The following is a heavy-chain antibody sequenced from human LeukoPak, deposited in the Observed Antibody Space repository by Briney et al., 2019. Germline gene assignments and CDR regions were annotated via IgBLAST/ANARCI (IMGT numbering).Heavy chain of an antibody. CDR3: AKVGGAAAGTALKDYYYGMDV. CDR2: ISGSGGST. CDR1: GFTFSSYA. J-gene: IGHJ6*02. V-gene: IGHV3-23*01. Sequence: GGSLRLSCAASGFTFSSYAMSWVRQAPGKGLEWVSTISGSGGSTYYADSVKGRFTISRDNSKNTLYLQMNSLRAEDTAVYYCAKVGGAAAGTALKDYYYGMDVWGQGTTVTVSS. D-gene: IGHD6-13*01.